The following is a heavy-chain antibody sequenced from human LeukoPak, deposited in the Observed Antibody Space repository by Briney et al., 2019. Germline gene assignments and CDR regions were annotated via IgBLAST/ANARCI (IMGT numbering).Heavy chain of an antibody. D-gene: IGHD1-20*01. Sequence: SETLSLTCTVSGGSISSYDWSRIRQPPGKGLEWIGHIYSSGSTNYNPSLKSRVTISVDTSKNQFSLRLNSVTAADTAVYYCAREDNWSAFDIWGQGTMITVSS. V-gene: IGHV4-59*01. CDR3: AREDNWSAFDI. J-gene: IGHJ3*02. CDR1: GGSISSYD. CDR2: IYSSGST.